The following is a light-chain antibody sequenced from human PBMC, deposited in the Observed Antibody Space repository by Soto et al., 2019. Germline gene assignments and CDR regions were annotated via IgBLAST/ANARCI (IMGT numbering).Light chain of an antibody. Sequence: EIVLTQSPATLSLSPGERATLSCRASQSVSSYLAWYQQRPGQAPRLPIYRASTRATGTPARFSGSGSATDFTLTISRLEPEDSAVYYCQHYDSSPPYTFGQGTKVDIK. J-gene: IGKJ2*01. CDR1: QSVSSY. V-gene: IGKV3-20*01. CDR3: QHYDSSPPYT. CDR2: RAS.